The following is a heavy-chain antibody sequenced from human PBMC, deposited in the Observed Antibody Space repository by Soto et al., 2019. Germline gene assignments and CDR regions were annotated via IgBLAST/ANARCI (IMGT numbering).Heavy chain of an antibody. CDR2: ISPKSGGT. D-gene: IGHD3-9*01. V-gene: IGHV1-2*02. Sequence: GXSVKVSCNASGYTFTGYYMHWVRQSPGQGFEWMGRISPKSGGTNYAQKFEGRVTMTWDTSLKTAYMELSSLISEDTAVYYCARKTGYISDWYYFDLWGQGTLVTVSS. J-gene: IGHJ4*02. CDR3: ARKTGYISDWYYFDL. CDR1: GYTFTGYY.